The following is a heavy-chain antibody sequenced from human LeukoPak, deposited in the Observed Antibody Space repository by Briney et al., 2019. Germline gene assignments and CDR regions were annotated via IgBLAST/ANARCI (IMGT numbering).Heavy chain of an antibody. CDR3: AREGRIPFDY. J-gene: IGHJ4*02. CDR2: ISSSSSYI. CDR1: GFTFRSYS. V-gene: IGHV3-21*01. Sequence: PGGSLRLSCAASGFTFRSYSMNWARQAPGKGLEWVSSISSSSSYIYYADSVKGRFTISRDNAKNSLYLQMNSLRAEDTAVYYCAREGRIPFDYWGQGTLVTVSS.